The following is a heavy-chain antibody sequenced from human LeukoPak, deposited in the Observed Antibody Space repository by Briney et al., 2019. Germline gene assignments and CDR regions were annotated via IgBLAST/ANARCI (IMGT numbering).Heavy chain of an antibody. CDR3: ARARSSYGYGDAFDI. CDR2: ISYDGSSK. CDR1: GFTLSTYW. V-gene: IGHV3-30*03. J-gene: IGHJ3*02. Sequence: TGGSLRLSCAASGFTLSTYWMSWVRQAPGKGLEWVAVISYDGSSKYYADSVKGRFTISRDNSKNTLYLQMNSLRAEDTAVYYCARARSSYGYGDAFDIWGQGTMVTVSS. D-gene: IGHD5-18*01.